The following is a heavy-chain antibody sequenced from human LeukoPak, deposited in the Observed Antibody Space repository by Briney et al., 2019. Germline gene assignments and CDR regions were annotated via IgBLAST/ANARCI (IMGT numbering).Heavy chain of an antibody. J-gene: IGHJ5*02. CDR3: AKVNDILTGYNWFDP. V-gene: IGHV3-23*01. Sequence: GGSLRLSCAASGFTFSSYAMSWVRQAPGKGLEWVSAISGSGGSTYYADSVKGRFTISRDNPKNTLYLQMNSLRAEDTAVYYCAKVNDILTGYNWFDPWGQGTLVTVSS. D-gene: IGHD3-9*01. CDR2: ISGSGGST. CDR1: GFTFSSYA.